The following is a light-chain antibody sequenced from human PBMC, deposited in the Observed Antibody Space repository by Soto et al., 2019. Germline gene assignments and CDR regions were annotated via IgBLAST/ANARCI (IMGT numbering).Light chain of an antibody. CDR2: GAS. V-gene: IGKV3-20*01. CDR1: QRVSNH. CDR3: QKYGNFWT. Sequence: ETVMTQSPVTLSVSPGDTATLSCRASQRVSNHFAWYQQKPGQAPRLLIYGASSRATGIPDRFSGSGSGTDFSLTIRRLEPDDFAVYYCQKYGNFWTFGQGTKVDIK. J-gene: IGKJ1*01.